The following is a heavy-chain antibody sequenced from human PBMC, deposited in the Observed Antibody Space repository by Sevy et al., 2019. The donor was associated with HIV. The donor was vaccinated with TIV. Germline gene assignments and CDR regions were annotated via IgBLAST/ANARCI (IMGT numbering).Heavy chain of an antibody. D-gene: IGHD3-10*01. Sequence: GGSLRLSCVASGFTFRSHAMSWVRQAPGKGLEWVSVIRGSGDGTFYAASLKGRSTISRDNLRNTVYLQINILGADDSAVYYCARAQGPGSPYYLAMDVWGQGTTVTVSS. CDR1: GFTFRSHA. V-gene: IGHV3-23*01. J-gene: IGHJ6*02. CDR2: IRGSGDGT. CDR3: ARAQGPGSPYYLAMDV.